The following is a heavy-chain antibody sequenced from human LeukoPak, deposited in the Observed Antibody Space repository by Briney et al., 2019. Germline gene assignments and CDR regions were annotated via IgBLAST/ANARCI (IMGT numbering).Heavy chain of an antibody. J-gene: IGHJ4*02. Sequence: SETLSLTCGVSAYSISNGYYWGWIRQSPGKGLEWIGSIYYSGSTYYNPSLKSRVTISIDTSKNQFSLKVSSVTATDTAVYYCARGTGLGVQRVGGDFAYWGQGALVSVFS. CDR3: ARGTGLGVQRVGGDFAY. V-gene: IGHV4-38-2*01. CDR1: AYSISNGYY. D-gene: IGHD1-1*01. CDR2: IYYSGST.